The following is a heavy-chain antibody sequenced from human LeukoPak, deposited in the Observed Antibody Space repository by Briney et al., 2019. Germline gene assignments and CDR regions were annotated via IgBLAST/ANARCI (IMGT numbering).Heavy chain of an antibody. J-gene: IGHJ4*02. Sequence: ASVKVSCKASGYTFTGYYMHWVRQAPGQGLEWMGWINPNSGGTNYAQKLQGRVTMTTDTSTSTAYMELRSLRSDDTAVYYCARVKPLYYYDSSGYYDWVDYWGQGTLVTVSS. CDR2: INPNSGGT. CDR1: GYTFTGYY. D-gene: IGHD3-22*01. CDR3: ARVKPLYYYDSSGYYDWVDY. V-gene: IGHV1-2*02.